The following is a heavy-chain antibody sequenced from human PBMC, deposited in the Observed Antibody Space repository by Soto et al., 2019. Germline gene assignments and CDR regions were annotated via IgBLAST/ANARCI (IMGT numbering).Heavy chain of an antibody. CDR1: GFTFSSYS. J-gene: IGHJ4*02. CDR3: ARRRRKLEREPHFDY. CDR2: ISSSSSYI. V-gene: IGHV3-21*01. Sequence: GGSLRLSCAASGFTFSSYSMNWVRQAPGKGLEWVSSISSSSSYIYYADSVKGRFTISRDNAKNSLYLQMNSLRAEDTAVYYCARRRRKLEREPHFDYWGQGTLVTVSS. D-gene: IGHD1-1*01.